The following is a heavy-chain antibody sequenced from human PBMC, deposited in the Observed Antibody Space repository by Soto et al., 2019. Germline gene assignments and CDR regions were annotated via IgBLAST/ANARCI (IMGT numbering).Heavy chain of an antibody. CDR1: GYTFTNYA. J-gene: IGHJ3*02. CDR2: FDPEDGET. V-gene: IGHV1-24*01. CDR3: ATGPTHCSSTSCPDAFDI. Sequence: GASVKVSCKASGYTFTNYAMHWVRQAPGKGLEWMGGFDPEDGETIYAQKFQGRVTMTEDTSTDTAYMELSSLRSEDTAVYYCATGPTHCSSTSCPDAFDIWGQGTMVTV. D-gene: IGHD2-2*01.